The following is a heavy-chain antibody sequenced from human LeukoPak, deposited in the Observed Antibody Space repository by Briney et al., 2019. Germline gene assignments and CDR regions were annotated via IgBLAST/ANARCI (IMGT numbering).Heavy chain of an antibody. CDR3: ARVYYYDSPFDAFDI. D-gene: IGHD3-22*01. Sequence: ASVKVSCKASGYTFSYDINWVRQAPGQGLEWMGWVTAYNGNTNYAQKFQGRVTMTTDTSTRTAYMELRSLRSDDTAVYYCARVYYYDSPFDAFDIWGQGTMVTVSS. J-gene: IGHJ3*02. CDR2: VTAYNGNT. CDR1: GYTFSYD. V-gene: IGHV1-18*01.